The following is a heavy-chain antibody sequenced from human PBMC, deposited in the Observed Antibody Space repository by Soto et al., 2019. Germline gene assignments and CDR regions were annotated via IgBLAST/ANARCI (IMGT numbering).Heavy chain of an antibody. CDR1: GFSLSTYG. CDR2: VSGGSGVT. J-gene: IGHJ5*02. Sequence: EVQVLEAGGGLAQPGGSLRLSCTASGFSLSTYGVTWVRQAPGKGLQWVSGVSGGSGVTHYADSVKGRFTIITDNSKNTAYLQMNSLRVADTAVYYCVRWNGYGDLWGQGTLVTVS. CDR3: VRWNGYGDL. V-gene: IGHV3-23*01. D-gene: IGHD1-1*01.